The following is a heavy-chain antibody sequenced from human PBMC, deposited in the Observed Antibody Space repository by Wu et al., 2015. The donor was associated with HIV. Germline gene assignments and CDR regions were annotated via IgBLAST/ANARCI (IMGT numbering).Heavy chain of an antibody. CDR2: INPRTDST. J-gene: IGHJ4*02. CDR1: GGTFNNYA. Sequence: QVQLVQSGAEVKKPGSSVKVSCKSSGGTFNNYAIIWVRQAPGQGPEWMGVINPRTDSTTYAQSFEGRLTIARDTSKNTVFMELSSLKSEDTAKYYCARERVDYDSAGYRAHRGYYFDYWGQGTLVIVSS. CDR3: ARERVDYDSAGYRAHRGYYFDY. V-gene: IGHV1-69*05. D-gene: IGHD3-22*01.